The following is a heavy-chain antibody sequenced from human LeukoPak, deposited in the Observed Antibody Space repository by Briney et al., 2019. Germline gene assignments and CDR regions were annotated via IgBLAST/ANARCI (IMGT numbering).Heavy chain of an antibody. D-gene: IGHD3-3*01. CDR3: ARGQEKNDFWSAFDC. CDR2: VSPKTGDR. V-gene: IGHV1-8*01. Sequence: ASVKISCKASGYSFSNFHINWVRQASGQGLEWIGWVSPKTGDRGYALKFQGRVTMTSDTSETTVYMEVRSLTSEDTAVYYCARGQEKNDFWSAFDCWGQGTLVTVSS. CDR1: GYSFSNFH. J-gene: IGHJ4*02.